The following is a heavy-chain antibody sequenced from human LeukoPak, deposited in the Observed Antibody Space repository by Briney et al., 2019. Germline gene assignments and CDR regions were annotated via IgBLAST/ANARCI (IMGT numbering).Heavy chain of an antibody. CDR1: GFTFSIYW. Sequence: GGSLRLSCAASGFTFSIYWMTWVRQAPGKGLEWISYITPSSSSIYYADSVRGRFTTSRDNAKNSMYLQMNSLRTEDTAVYYCARDVLGDYDYWGQGTLVSASS. V-gene: IGHV3-48*01. D-gene: IGHD4-17*01. J-gene: IGHJ4*02. CDR3: ARDVLGDYDY. CDR2: ITPSSSSI.